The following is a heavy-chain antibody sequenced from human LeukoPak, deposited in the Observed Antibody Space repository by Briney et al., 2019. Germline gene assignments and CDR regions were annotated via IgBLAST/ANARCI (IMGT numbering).Heavy chain of an antibody. Sequence: PGGSLRLSCAASGFTFDDYAMHWVRQTPGKGLEWVSLISGEGGTTYYADSVKGRFTISRDNSKNSLYLQMNSLRTEDTALYYCAKDAGGVWRPLQGYWGQGTPVTVSS. J-gene: IGHJ4*02. CDR1: GFTFDDYA. V-gene: IGHV3-43*02. D-gene: IGHD1-1*01. CDR2: ISGEGGTT. CDR3: AKDAGGVWRPLQGY.